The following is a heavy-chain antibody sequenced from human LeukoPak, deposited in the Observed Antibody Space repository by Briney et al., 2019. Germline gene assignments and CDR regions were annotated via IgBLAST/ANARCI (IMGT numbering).Heavy chain of an antibody. V-gene: IGHV3-15*01. J-gene: IGHJ4*02. D-gene: IGHD3-10*01. CDR3: TTDPGTGVRGY. CDR1: GFTFPNAW. CDR2: IKSKGNGGTI. Sequence: PGGSLRLSCAASGFTFPNAWVNWVRQAPGKGLEWVGHIKSKGNGGTIDYAAPVKGRFTISGDDSKNTVYLQMNSLEIEVTAVYFCTTDPGTGVRGYWGQGTLVTVSS.